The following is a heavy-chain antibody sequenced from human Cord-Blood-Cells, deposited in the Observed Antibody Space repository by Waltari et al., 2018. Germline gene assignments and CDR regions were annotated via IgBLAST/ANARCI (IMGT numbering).Heavy chain of an antibody. D-gene: IGHD6-19*01. CDR1: GGSFSGYY. J-gene: IGHJ4*02. V-gene: IGHV4-34*01. CDR2: INHSGST. CDR3: ARGTGLGYYFDY. Sequence: QVQLQQWGAGLLKPSETLSLTCAVYGGSFSGYYWSWIRQPPGKGLEWIGEINHSGSTNYNPALESRVTISVDTSKNQFSLKLSSVTAADTAVYYCARGTGLGYYFDYWGQGTLVTVSS.